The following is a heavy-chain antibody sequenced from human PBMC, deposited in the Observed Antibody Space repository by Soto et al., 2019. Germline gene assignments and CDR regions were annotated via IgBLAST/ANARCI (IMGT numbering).Heavy chain of an antibody. D-gene: IGHD5-18*01. CDR2: ISGSGGST. CDR3: EKSDTAMVRGLLDFDY. CDR1: GFTFSSYA. J-gene: IGHJ4*02. V-gene: IGHV3-23*01. Sequence: EVQLLESGGGLVQPGGSLRLSCAASGFTFSSYAMSWVRQAPGKGLEWVSAISGSGGSTYYADSVKGRFTISRDNSKNPLHLQKNSVSAEDTAVYYCEKSDTAMVRGLLDFDYWGQGTLGTVSS.